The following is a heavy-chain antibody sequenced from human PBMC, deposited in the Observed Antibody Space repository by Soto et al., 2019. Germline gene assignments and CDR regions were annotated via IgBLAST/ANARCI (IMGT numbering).Heavy chain of an antibody. V-gene: IGHV3-30*18. CDR2: VSYDGNHK. J-gene: IGHJ6*02. D-gene: IGHD6-13*01. Sequence: QVQLVESGGGVIQPGTSLSLSCGSSGLTFRSFGRYWVRRAPGKGLGWVAVVSYDGNHKYYADSVKGRFTVSRDNAKNMLYLQMNSLRGEDTAVYYCAKDVGQQLVLNYGMDVWGQGTTVTVSS. CDR1: GLTFRSFG. CDR3: AKDVGQQLVLNYGMDV.